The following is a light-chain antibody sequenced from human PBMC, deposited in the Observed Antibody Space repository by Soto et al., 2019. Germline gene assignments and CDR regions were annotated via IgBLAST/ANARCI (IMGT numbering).Light chain of an antibody. J-gene: IGKJ2*01. CDR2: WAS. Sequence: DIVMTQSPDSLAVSLGERATINCKSSQSVLYSSNNKNYLAWYQQKPGQPPKLLIYWASTRESGVPDRFSGSGSGTDFPLTISSLQAEDVAVYYCQQYYSTPPYTFGQRTKLEIK. CDR1: QSVLYSSNNKNY. CDR3: QQYYSTPPYT. V-gene: IGKV4-1*01.